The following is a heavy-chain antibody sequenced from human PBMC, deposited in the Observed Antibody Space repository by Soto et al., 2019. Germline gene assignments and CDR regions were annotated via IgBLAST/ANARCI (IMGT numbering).Heavy chain of an antibody. CDR3: ARSNCNDDLIGAVLGPEPKVDS. D-gene: IGHD1-1*01. Sequence: QVQLQASGPGLVKPSETLSLTCTVSGGSVSSGSYYWSWIRQPPGKGLEWIGYIYYSGSTNYNPSRKRRVTISVDESNNQCSRKLSSVTAADTVVYYCARSNCNDDLIGAVLGPEPKVDSSGQGSLVTVSS. V-gene: IGHV4-61*01. CDR2: IYYSGST. CDR1: GGSVSSGSYY. J-gene: IGHJ4*02.